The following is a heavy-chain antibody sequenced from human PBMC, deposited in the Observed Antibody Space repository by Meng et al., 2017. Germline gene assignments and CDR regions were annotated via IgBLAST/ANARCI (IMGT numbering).Heavy chain of an antibody. CDR1: GGSISSSSYY. Sequence: RQLQGAGPGLVKPSDTLPLTCTVSGGSISSSSYYWGWIRQPPGKGLEWIGSIYYSGSTYYNPSLKSRVTISVDTSKNQFSLKLSSVTAADTAVYYCASLRIAVAGINWFDPWGQGTLVTVSS. J-gene: IGHJ5*02. D-gene: IGHD6-19*01. V-gene: IGHV4-39*07. CDR3: ASLRIAVAGINWFDP. CDR2: IYYSGST.